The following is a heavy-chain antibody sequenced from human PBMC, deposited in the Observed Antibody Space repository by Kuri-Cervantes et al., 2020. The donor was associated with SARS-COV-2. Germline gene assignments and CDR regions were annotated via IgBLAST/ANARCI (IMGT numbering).Heavy chain of an antibody. CDR2: ISSDGKNK. D-gene: IGHD2-21*01. V-gene: IGHV3-30*18. Sequence: GESLKISCVASGFNFSTADMHWVRQAPGKGLEWVTFISSDGKNKKCMASGKGRFTISRDNSQNTLYLQMESLRDEDTAIYYCAKDRAGVHDFWGQGTLVTVSS. CDR1: GFNFSTAD. CDR3: AKDRAGVHDF. J-gene: IGHJ4*02.